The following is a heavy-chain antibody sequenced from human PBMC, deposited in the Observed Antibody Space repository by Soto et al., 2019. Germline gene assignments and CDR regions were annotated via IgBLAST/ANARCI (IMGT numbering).Heavy chain of an antibody. CDR2: ITTSSESK. CDR1: GFTFSSHS. Sequence: EVQLVESGGGLVKPGGSLRLSCAVSGFTFSSHSMNWVRQAPGKGLEWVSSITTSSESKYYTDSVKGRFTLPRDNAKNSLYLQMNSLRAEDTAVYYCARSTSGFSYGKIDYWGRGTLVTVSS. V-gene: IGHV3-21*02. D-gene: IGHD5-18*01. J-gene: IGHJ4*02. CDR3: ARSTSGFSYGKIDY.